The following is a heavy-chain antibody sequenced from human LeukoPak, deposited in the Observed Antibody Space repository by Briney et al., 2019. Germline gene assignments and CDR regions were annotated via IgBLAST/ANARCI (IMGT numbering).Heavy chain of an antibody. CDR3: ARMGGYSGYATH. J-gene: IGHJ4*02. D-gene: IGHD5-12*01. Sequence: SETLSLTCTVSGGSISTYYWSWIRQPPGKGLEWIGYIHYSGTTNYNPSLKNRVTISLDTSKNQFSLSLSSVTAADTAVYYCARMGGYSGYATHWGQGTLVTVSS. V-gene: IGHV4-59*08. CDR2: IHYSGTT. CDR1: GGSISTYY.